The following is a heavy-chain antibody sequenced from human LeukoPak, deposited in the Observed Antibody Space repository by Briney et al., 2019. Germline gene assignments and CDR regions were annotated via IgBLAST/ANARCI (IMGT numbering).Heavy chain of an antibody. D-gene: IGHD5-24*01. J-gene: IGHJ4*02. CDR3: ARDRGRDGYNL. CDR2: IIPILGIA. V-gene: IGHV1-69*16. CDR1: GGTFSSYT. Sequence: SVKVSCKASGGTFSSYTISWVRQAPGQGLEWMGRIIPILGIANYAQKFQGRVTITTDESTSTAYMELSSLRSEDTAVYYCARDRGRDGYNLWGQGTLVTVSS.